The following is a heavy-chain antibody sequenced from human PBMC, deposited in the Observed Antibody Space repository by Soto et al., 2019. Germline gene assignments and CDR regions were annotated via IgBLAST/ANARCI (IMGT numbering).Heavy chain of an antibody. CDR1: GFTFRNYW. CDR3: ARVGLLWFYGMDV. CDR2: VNSDGSST. J-gene: IGHJ6*02. Sequence: PGGSLRLSCAASGFTFRNYWMHWVRQAPGKGLVWVSRVNSDGSSTNYADSVKGRFTISRDNAKNTLYLQMNSLRAEDTAVYYCARVGLLWFYGMDVWGQGTTVTVSS. D-gene: IGHD3-10*01. V-gene: IGHV3-74*01.